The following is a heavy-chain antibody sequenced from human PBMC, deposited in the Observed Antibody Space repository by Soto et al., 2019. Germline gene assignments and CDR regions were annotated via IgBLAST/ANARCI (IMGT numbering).Heavy chain of an antibody. CDR3: ARGQEGVVATH. CDR2: VKDGGHT. CDR1: GGSLSGYY. J-gene: IGHJ4*02. D-gene: IGHD5-12*01. Sequence: QVQLQQWGAGLLKPSETLSLKCAVTGGSLSGYYWSWIRQPPGKGLEWIGEVKDGGHTNYSPSLRGRATISSDTSNNQFSLRLNSVTAADTGVYYCARGQEGVVATHWDQGSLVTVSS. V-gene: IGHV4-34*01.